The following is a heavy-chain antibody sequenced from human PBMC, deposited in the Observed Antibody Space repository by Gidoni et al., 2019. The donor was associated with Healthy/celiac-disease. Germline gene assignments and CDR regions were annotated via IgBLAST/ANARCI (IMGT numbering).Heavy chain of an antibody. CDR2: ISGSGGST. J-gene: IGHJ4*02. D-gene: IGHD3-16*02. CDR1: GFTFSSYA. CDR3: AKTVAFGGVIVKVGKTSFDY. Sequence: EVQLLESGGGLVQPGGSLRLSCAASGFTFSSYAMSWVRQAPGKGLEWGSAISGSGGSTYYADSVKGRFTISRDNSKNTLYLQMNSLRAEDTAVYYCAKTVAFGGVIVKVGKTSFDYWGQGTLVTVSS. V-gene: IGHV3-23*01.